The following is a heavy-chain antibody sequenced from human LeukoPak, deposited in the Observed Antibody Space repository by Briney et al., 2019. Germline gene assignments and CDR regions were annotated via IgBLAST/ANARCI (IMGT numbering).Heavy chain of an antibody. J-gene: IGHJ6*03. Sequence: SETLSLTCTVSGGSISSGSYYWSWIRQPPGKGLEWIGYIYYSGSTNYNPSLKSRVTISVDTSKNQFSLKLSSVTAADTAVYYCARDRPEGSGNYYYYYMDVWGKGTTVTVSS. CDR2: IYYSGST. V-gene: IGHV4-61*01. D-gene: IGHD3-10*01. CDR1: GGSISSGSYY. CDR3: ARDRPEGSGNYYYYYMDV.